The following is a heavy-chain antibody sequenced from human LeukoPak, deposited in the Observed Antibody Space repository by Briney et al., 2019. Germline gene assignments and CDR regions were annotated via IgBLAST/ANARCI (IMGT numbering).Heavy chain of an antibody. Sequence: GGSLRLSCAASGFTVSTNYMTWVRQAPGKGLEWVSLIYTGNSTYHADSVKGRFTISRDNSKNTLYLQMNSLRAEDTALYYCARDNPTGVGVSMDVWGKGTTVTVSS. CDR3: ARDNPTGVGVSMDV. J-gene: IGHJ6*03. D-gene: IGHD1-1*01. V-gene: IGHV3-53*01. CDR1: GFTVSTNY. CDR2: IYTGNST.